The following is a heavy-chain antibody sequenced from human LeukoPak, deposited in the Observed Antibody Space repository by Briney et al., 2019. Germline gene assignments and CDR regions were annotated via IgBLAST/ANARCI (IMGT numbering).Heavy chain of an antibody. Sequence: GGSLRLSCAASGFSCNHYGMHWFRQAPGKGLEWVASISYHTTDKFYADSVKGRFTISRDNSLDTLYLQMNSLRVEDTAIYYCAKPTTETTSYFFDYWGQGTLVTVSS. D-gene: IGHD4-17*01. J-gene: IGHJ4*02. CDR2: ISYHTTDK. V-gene: IGHV3-30*18. CDR3: AKPTTETTSYFFDY. CDR1: GFSCNHYG.